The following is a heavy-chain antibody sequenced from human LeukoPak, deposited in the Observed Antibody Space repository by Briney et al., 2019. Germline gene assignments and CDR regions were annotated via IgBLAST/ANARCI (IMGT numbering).Heavy chain of an antibody. D-gene: IGHD4-11*01. CDR2: TTDDATTT. V-gene: IGHV3-74*01. CDR1: GFTFNSHY. CDR3: ARGHLYSFDH. J-gene: IGHJ4*02. Sequence: PGGSLRLSCAFSGFTFNSHYVHWVRHAPGQGLLWVSRTTDDATTTYADSVRGRFTISRDIAKKPLYLQMNSLRAEDTAVYYCARGHLYSFDHWGQGALVTVSS.